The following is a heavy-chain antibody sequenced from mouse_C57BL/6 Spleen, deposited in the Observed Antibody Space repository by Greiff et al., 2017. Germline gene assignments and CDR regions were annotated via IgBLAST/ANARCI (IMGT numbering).Heavy chain of an antibody. CDR3: ARRYCDYDEVDY. J-gene: IGHJ2*01. CDR2: INPGSGGT. Sequence: QVQLQQSGAELVRPGTSVKVSCKASGYAFTNYLIEWVKQRPGQGLEWIGVINPGSGGTNYNEKFKGKATLTADKSSSTAYMQLSSLTSEDSAVYFCARRYCDYDEVDYWGQGTTLTVSS. D-gene: IGHD2-4*01. CDR1: GYAFTNYL. V-gene: IGHV1-54*01.